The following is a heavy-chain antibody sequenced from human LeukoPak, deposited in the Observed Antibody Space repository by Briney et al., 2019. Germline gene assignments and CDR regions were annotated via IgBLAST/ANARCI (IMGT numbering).Heavy chain of an antibody. CDR1: GFTFSSYA. CDR2: ISGSGGST. J-gene: IGHJ6*02. CDR3: ARENYDTLTGTYHGLDV. D-gene: IGHD3-9*01. Sequence: PGGSMRLSCAASGFTFSSYAMSWVRQAPGKGLEWVSAISGSGGSTYYADSVKGRFTISRDNSKNTLYLQMNSLRAEDTAVYHCARENYDTLTGTYHGLDVWGQGTTVTVSS. V-gene: IGHV3-23*01.